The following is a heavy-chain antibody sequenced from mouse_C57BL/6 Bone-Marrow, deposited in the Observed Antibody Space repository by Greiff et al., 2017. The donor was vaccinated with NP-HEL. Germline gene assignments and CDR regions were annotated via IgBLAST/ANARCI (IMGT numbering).Heavy chain of an antibody. V-gene: IGHV7-1*01. CDR2: SRNKANDYTT. CDR3: ARDASWALFAY. D-gene: IGHD4-1*01. J-gene: IGHJ3*01. CDR1: GFTFSDFY. Sequence: EVKVVESGGGLVQSGRSLRLSCATSGFTFSDFYMEWVRQAPGKGLEWIAASRNKANDYTTEYSASVKGRFIVSRDTPQSILYLQMNALRAEDTAIYYCARDASWALFAYWGQGTLVTVSA.